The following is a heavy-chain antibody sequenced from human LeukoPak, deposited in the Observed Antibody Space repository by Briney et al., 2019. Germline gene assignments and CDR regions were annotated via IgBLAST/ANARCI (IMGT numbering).Heavy chain of an antibody. CDR3: ARARATGSVTIGI. V-gene: IGHV3-30-3*01. CDR2: MSNDGNSK. Sequence: GRSLRLSCAASGFTFSSYTMHWVRQAPGKGLEWVAVMSNDGNSKYYAGSVKGRFTISRETSKSTLDLQMNGLRPEDTAVYYCARARATGSVTIGIWGQGTLVTVSS. J-gene: IGHJ4*02. CDR1: GFTFSSYT. D-gene: IGHD4-17*01.